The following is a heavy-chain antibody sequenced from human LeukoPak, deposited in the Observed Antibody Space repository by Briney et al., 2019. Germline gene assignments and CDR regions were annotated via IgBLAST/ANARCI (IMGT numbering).Heavy chain of an antibody. CDR3: ARDTPSITIFGVVTLGGMDV. CDR1: GGAFSGYY. J-gene: IGHJ6*02. Sequence: SETLSLTCAVYGGAFSGYYRSWIRQPPGKGLEWIGESNHSGRTNFNPSLKSRVTISVDTSKNQYSLKLSSVTAADTAVYYCARDTPSITIFGVVTLGGMDVWGQGTTVTVSS. D-gene: IGHD3-3*01. V-gene: IGHV4-34*01. CDR2: SNHSGRT.